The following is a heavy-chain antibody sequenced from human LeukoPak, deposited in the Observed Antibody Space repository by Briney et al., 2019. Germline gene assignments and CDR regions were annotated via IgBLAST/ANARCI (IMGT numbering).Heavy chain of an antibody. Sequence: GASVKVSCKASGYTFTSYGISWVRQAPGQGLEWMGWISAYNGNTNYAQKLQGRVTMTTDTSTSTAYMELRSLRSDDTAVYYCARDPPAYGSGSYQFDYWGQGTLVTVSS. CDR3: ARDPPAYGSGSYQFDY. CDR2: ISAYNGNT. CDR1: GYTFTSYG. V-gene: IGHV1-18*01. J-gene: IGHJ4*02. D-gene: IGHD3-10*01.